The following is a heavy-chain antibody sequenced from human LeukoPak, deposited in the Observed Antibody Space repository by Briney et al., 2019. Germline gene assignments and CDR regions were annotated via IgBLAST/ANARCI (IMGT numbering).Heavy chain of an antibody. Sequence: ASVKVSCKASGGTFSSYAISWVRQAPGQGLEWMGGIIPIFGTANYAQKFQGRVTITADESTSTAYMELSSLRSEDTAVYYCARGEAAAGPPDYWGQGTLVTVSS. D-gene: IGHD6-25*01. CDR2: IIPIFGTA. CDR3: ARGEAAAGPPDY. V-gene: IGHV1-69*13. J-gene: IGHJ4*02. CDR1: GGTFSSYA.